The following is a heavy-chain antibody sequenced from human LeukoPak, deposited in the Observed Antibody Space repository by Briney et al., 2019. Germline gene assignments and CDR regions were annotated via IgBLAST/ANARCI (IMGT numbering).Heavy chain of an antibody. D-gene: IGHD1-14*01. J-gene: IGHJ4*02. Sequence: GGSLRPSCAASGFTFSSYEMNWVRQAPGEGLEWVSYISISGSTRYYADSVKGRFTISRDDAKNSMYLQMNSLRAEDTAIYYCARDPNPGVPDYWGQGTLVTVSS. CDR3: ARDPNPGVPDY. CDR1: GFTFSSYE. CDR2: ISISGSTR. V-gene: IGHV3-48*03.